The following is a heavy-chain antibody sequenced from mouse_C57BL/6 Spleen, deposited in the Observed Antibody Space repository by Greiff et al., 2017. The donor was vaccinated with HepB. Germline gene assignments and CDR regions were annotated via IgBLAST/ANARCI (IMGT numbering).Heavy chain of an antibody. CDR1: GYTFTDYY. CDR3: AIDSSEYFDD. Sequence: EVQLQQSGPELVKPGASVKISCKASGYTFTDYYMNWVKQSPGQGLEWIGDINPNNGGTNYNQKFKGKATLTVDKSSSTAYMELRSLTSEDSAVYYCAIDSSEYFDDWGKGTTLTVSS. D-gene: IGHD3-2*02. V-gene: IGHV1-26*01. CDR2: INPNNGGT. J-gene: IGHJ2*01.